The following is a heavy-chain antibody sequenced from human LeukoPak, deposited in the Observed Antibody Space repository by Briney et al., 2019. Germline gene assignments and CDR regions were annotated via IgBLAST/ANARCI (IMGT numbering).Heavy chain of an antibody. Sequence: SETLSLTCAVYGGSFSGYYWSWIRQPPGKGLEWIGEINHSGSTNYNPSLKSRVTISVDTSKNQFSLKLSSVTAADTAMYYCARVYGDSLNYFDYWGQGTLVTVSS. J-gene: IGHJ4*02. CDR3: ARVYGDSLNYFDY. CDR1: GGSFSGYY. V-gene: IGHV4-34*01. CDR2: INHSGST. D-gene: IGHD4-17*01.